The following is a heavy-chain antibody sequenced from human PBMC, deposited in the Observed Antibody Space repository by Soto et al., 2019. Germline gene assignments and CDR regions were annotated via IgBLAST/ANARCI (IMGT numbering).Heavy chain of an antibody. CDR3: ARVQWDYDILTGPRGRRWFDP. V-gene: IGHV4-31*03. CDR1: GGSISSGGYY. Sequence: TLSVTCTVSGGSISSGGYYWTWIRQHPGKGLEWIGNIYYRGSTSYNPSLKSRVTISVDTSKNQFSLKLSSVTAADTAVYYCARVQWDYDILTGPRGRRWFDPWGQGTLVTVYS. D-gene: IGHD3-9*01. J-gene: IGHJ5*02. CDR2: IYYRGST.